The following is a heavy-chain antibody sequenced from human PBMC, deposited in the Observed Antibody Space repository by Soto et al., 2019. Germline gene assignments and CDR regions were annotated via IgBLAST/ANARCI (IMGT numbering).Heavy chain of an antibody. V-gene: IGHV1-8*01. CDR2: MNPNSGNT. J-gene: IGHJ5*02. CDR1: GYTFASYD. CDR3: ARDCSSTSCYTVGFLSSASNWFDP. Sequence: ASVKVSCKASGYTFASYDINWVRQATGQGLEWMGWMNPNSGNTGYAQKFQGRVTMTRNTSISTAYMELSSLRSEDTAVYYCARDCSSTSCYTVGFLSSASNWFDPWGQGTLVTVSS. D-gene: IGHD2-2*02.